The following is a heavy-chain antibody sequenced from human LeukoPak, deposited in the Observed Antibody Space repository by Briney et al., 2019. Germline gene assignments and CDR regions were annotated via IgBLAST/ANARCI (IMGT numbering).Heavy chain of an antibody. CDR1: GYTFTGYY. D-gene: IGHD3-10*01. Sequence: SVKVSCKASGYTFTGYYMHWVRQAPGQGLEWMGRIIPILGIANYAQKFQGRVTITADKSTSTAYMELSSLRSEDTAVYYCARLVDYYGSGSYSSGDYWGQGTLVTVSS. J-gene: IGHJ4*02. CDR3: ARLVDYYGSGSYSSGDY. CDR2: IIPILGIA. V-gene: IGHV1-69*02.